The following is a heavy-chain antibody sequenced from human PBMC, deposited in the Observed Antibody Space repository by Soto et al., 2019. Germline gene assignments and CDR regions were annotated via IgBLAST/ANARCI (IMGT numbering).Heavy chain of an antibody. D-gene: IGHD2-2*01. CDR3: ARGPVVVPAAPYYYYMDV. V-gene: IGHV1-8*01. Sequence: GASVKVSCKASGYTFTSYDINWVRQATGQGLEWMGWMNPNSGNTGYAQKFQGRVTMTRNTSISTAYMELSSLRSEDTAVYYCARGPVVVPAAPYYYYMDVWGKGTTVTVSS. CDR2: MNPNSGNT. CDR1: GYTFTSYD. J-gene: IGHJ6*03.